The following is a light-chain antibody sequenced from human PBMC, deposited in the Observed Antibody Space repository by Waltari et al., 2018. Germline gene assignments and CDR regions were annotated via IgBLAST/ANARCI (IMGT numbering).Light chain of an antibody. V-gene: IGLV2-14*01. Sequence: SALTQPDSVSGSPGQSITISCTGPSRDIVPYEDLSWYRKHPGKAPKCIIYDVSNRPSGVSNRFSGSKSGSSASLTISGLQAEDEADHYCSSYTSSTTGIFGGVTKLTVL. CDR1: SRDIVPYED. CDR3: SSYTSSTTGI. CDR2: DVS. J-gene: IGLJ2*01.